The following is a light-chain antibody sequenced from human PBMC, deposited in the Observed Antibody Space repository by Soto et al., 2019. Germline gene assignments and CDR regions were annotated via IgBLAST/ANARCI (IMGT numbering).Light chain of an antibody. CDR2: GAS. CDR1: QSVNIY. CDR3: QQYDDWLRLT. Sequence: EIVMTQSPATLSVSPGERATLSCRASQSVNIYLAWYQQKPGQAPRLLIFGASYRSTGIAARFSGSGSGTEFNLTISSRQSEDFALYFCQQYDDWLRLTFRGGAKVDIK. V-gene: IGKV3D-15*01. J-gene: IGKJ4*01.